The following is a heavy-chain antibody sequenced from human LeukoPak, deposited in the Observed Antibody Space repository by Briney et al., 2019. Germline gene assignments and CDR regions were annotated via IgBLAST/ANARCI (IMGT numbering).Heavy chain of an antibody. Sequence: PGGSLRLSCAASGFTFSSYSMNWVRQAPGKGLEWVSSISSSSSYIYYADSVKGRFTISRDNAKNSLYLQMNSLRAEDTAVYYCARERVPSGSFFDYWGQGTLVTVSS. CDR2: ISSSSSYI. CDR3: ARERVPSGSFFDY. CDR1: GFTFSSYS. J-gene: IGHJ4*02. D-gene: IGHD1-26*01. V-gene: IGHV3-21*01.